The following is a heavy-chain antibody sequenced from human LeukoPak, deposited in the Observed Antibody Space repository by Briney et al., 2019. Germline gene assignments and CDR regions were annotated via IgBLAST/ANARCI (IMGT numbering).Heavy chain of an antibody. CDR2: IIPTVGAT. CDR1: GDILNHYA. Sequence: SVKVSCKASGDILNHYAINWVRQAPGQGLEYMGGIIPTVGATKFAQKFQGTVTITADRSSNTVYMELSSLRPEDTAVYYCARDLDILTGSPPFDIWGQGTMVTVSS. J-gene: IGHJ3*02. CDR3: ARDLDILTGSPPFDI. V-gene: IGHV1-69*06. D-gene: IGHD3-9*01.